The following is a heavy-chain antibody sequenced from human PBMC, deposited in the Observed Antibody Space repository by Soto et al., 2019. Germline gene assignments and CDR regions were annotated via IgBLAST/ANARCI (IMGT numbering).Heavy chain of an antibody. CDR2: IYYSGST. V-gene: IGHV4-59*01. Sequence: SETLSLTCTVSGGSISSYYWSWIRQPPGKGLEWIGYIYYSGSTNYNPSLKSRVTISVDTSKNQFSLKLSSVTAADTAVYYCASTKTYYDILSGYSPHNWFDPWGQGTLVTVS. D-gene: IGHD3-9*01. CDR3: ASTKTYYDILSGYSPHNWFDP. CDR1: GGSISSYY. J-gene: IGHJ5*02.